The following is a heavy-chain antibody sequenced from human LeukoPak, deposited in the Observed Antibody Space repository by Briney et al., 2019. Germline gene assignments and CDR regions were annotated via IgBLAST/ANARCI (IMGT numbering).Heavy chain of an antibody. J-gene: IGHJ4*02. CDR3: AREVAASFDY. Sequence: GGSLILSCAASGFTFSSYGMHWIRQAPGKGLEWVAVIWYDGSNKYYADSVKGRFTISRDNSRNTLYLQMNSLRAEDTAVYYCAREVAASFDYWGQGTLVTVSS. D-gene: IGHD2-15*01. CDR1: GFTFSSYG. V-gene: IGHV3-33*01. CDR2: IWYDGSNK.